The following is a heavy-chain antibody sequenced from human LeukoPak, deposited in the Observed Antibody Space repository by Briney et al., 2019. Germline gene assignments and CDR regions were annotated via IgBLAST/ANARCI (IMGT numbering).Heavy chain of an antibody. D-gene: IGHD1-14*01. CDR1: GYSISSGYY. J-gene: IGHJ5*02. CDR2: IYHSGST. CDR3: ARGEPWFDP. V-gene: IGHV4-38-2*02. Sequence: PSETLSLTCTVSGYSISSGYYWGWIRQPPGKGLEWIGSIYHSGSTYYNPSLKSRATISVDTSKNQFSLKLSSVTAADTAVYYCARGEPWFDPWGQGTLVTVSS.